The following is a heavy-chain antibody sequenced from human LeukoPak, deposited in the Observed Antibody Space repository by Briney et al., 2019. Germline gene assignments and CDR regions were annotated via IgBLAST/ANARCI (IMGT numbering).Heavy chain of an antibody. J-gene: IGHJ5*02. D-gene: IGHD4-23*01. CDR3: AKDVGDDYGGNEGWFDP. V-gene: IGHV3-53*01. CDR2: IYSGGST. CDR1: GFTVSSNY. Sequence: GGSLRLSCAASGFTVSSNYMSWVRQAPGKGLERVSVIYSGGSTYYADSVKGRFTISRDNSKNTLYLQMNSLRAEDTAVYYCAKDVGDDYGGNEGWFDPWGQGTLVTVSS.